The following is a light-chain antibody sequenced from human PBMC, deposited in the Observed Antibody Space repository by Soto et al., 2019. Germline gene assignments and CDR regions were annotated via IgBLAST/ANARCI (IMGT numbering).Light chain of an antibody. CDR2: DVT. Sequence: QLVLTQPASVSGSPGQSITISCTGTSSDVGGYNYVSWYQHHPGKAPKLIIYDVTNRPSGVSNPFSGSKSGNTASLTISGLQPEDEADYYCSSYTTSNTRQIVFGTGTQLTVL. V-gene: IGLV2-14*03. CDR3: SSYTTSNTRQIV. J-gene: IGLJ1*01. CDR1: SSDVGGYNY.